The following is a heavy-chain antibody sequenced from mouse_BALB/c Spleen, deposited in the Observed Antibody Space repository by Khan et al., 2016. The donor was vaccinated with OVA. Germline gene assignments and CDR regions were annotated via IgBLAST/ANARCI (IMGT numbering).Heavy chain of an antibody. J-gene: IGHJ1*01. CDR3: ARCSGSLYWYFDV. D-gene: IGHD1-1*01. CDR1: GISITSGNYR. CDR2: IYYSGTV. V-gene: IGHV3-5*02. Sequence: EVKLLESGPGLVKPSQTVSLTCTVTGISITSGNYRWSWIRQFPGNKLEWIGNIYYSGTVSTTPSLTSRTTITSDTSTNHFFLVMNSLTAEATATSSVARCSGSLYWYFDVWGAGTTVTVSS.